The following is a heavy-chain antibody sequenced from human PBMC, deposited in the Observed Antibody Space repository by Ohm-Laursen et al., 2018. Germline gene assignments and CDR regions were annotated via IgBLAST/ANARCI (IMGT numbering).Heavy chain of an antibody. V-gene: IGHV3-30*03. CDR1: GFTFSSYA. Sequence: RSLRLSCTATGFTFSSYAMHWVRQAPGKGLEWVAVISYDGSNKYSADSVKGRFTISRDNSKNTLYLQMNSLRAEDTAVYYCASHSRGYWGQGTLVTVSS. CDR2: ISYDGSNK. J-gene: IGHJ4*02. CDR3: ASHSRGY.